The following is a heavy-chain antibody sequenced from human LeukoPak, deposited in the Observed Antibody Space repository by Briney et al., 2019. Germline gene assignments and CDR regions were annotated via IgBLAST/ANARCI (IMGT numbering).Heavy chain of an antibody. CDR3: ARAYYDSSGYYDHWGY. V-gene: IGHV3-7*03. CDR2: IKQDGSEK. D-gene: IGHD3-22*01. J-gene: IGHJ4*02. Sequence: GGSLRLSCAASGFTFSSYWMSWVRQAPGKGLEWVANIKQDGSEKYYVDPVKGRFTISRDNAKNSLYLQMNSLRAEDTAVYYCARAYYDSSGYYDHWGYWGQGTLVTVSS. CDR1: GFTFSSYW.